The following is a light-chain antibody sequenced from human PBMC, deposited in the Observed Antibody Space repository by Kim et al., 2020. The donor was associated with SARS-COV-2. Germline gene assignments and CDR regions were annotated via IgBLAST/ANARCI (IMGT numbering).Light chain of an antibody. CDR2: GAS. J-gene: IGKJ4*01. V-gene: IGKV3-15*01. Sequence: SPGERATLSGRDSQSVSSNLAWYQQKPGQAPRLLIYGASTRATGIPARFSGSGSGTDFTLTINSLQSEDFAVYYCQQYNNWPPLTFGGGTKVDIK. CDR3: QQYNNWPPLT. CDR1: QSVSSN.